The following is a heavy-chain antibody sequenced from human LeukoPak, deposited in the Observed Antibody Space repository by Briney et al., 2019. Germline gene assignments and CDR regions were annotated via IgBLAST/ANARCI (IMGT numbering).Heavy chain of an antibody. D-gene: IGHD5-18*01. J-gene: IGHJ6*03. CDR1: GGSISSYY. CDR2: IYYSGST. CDR3: ARVPVHGVIQLSWYYYYMDV. Sequence: PSETLSLTCTVSGGSISSYYWSWIRQPPGKGLEWIGYIYYSGSTNYNPSLKSRVTISVDTSKNQFSLKLSSVTAADTAVYYCARVPVHGVIQLSWYYYYMDVWGKGTTVTVSS. V-gene: IGHV4-59*01.